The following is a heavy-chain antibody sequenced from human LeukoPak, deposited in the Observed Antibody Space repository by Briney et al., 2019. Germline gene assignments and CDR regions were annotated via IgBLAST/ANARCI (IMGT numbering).Heavy chain of an antibody. J-gene: IGHJ4*02. Sequence: SVKVSCKASGGTFSSYAISWVRQAPGQGLEWMGGIIPIFGTANYAQKFQGRVTITADKSTSTAYMELSSLRSEDTAVYYCARSMKAYDSSGYCNDYWGQGTLVTVSS. CDR3: ARSMKAYDSSGYCNDY. V-gene: IGHV1-69*06. D-gene: IGHD3-22*01. CDR1: GGTFSSYA. CDR2: IIPIFGTA.